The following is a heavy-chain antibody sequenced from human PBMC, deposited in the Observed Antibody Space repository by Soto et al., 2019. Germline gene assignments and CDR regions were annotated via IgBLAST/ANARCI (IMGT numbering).Heavy chain of an antibody. J-gene: IGHJ1*01. CDR1: GGSISSYY. CDR3: ASLYYYDSRGLAEYFQH. Sequence: SETLSLTCTVSGGSISSYYWSWIRQPPGKGLEWIGYIYYSGSTNYNPSLKSRATISVDTSKNQFSLKLSSVTAADTSVYYCASLYYYDSRGLAEYFQHWGQGTLVTVS. CDR2: IYYSGST. V-gene: IGHV4-59*01. D-gene: IGHD3-22*01.